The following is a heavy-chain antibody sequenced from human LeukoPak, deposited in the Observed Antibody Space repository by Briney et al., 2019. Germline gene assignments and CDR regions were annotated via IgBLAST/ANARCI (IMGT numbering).Heavy chain of an antibody. D-gene: IGHD6-19*01. CDR1: GYTFTGYY. CDR2: INPNSGGT. J-gene: IGHJ5*02. CDR3: ARGEQWLVLNWFDP. V-gene: IGHV1-2*02. Sequence: ASVKVSCKASGYTFTGYYMHWVRQAPGQGLEWMGWINPNSGGTNYAQKFQGRVTMTRDTSISTAYMELSRLRSDDTAVYYCARGEQWLVLNWFDPWGQGTLVTVSS.